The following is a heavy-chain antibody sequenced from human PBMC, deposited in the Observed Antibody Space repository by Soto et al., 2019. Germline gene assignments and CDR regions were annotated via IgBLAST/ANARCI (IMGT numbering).Heavy chain of an antibody. Sequence: QVQLVESGGGVVQPGRSLRLSCAASGFTFSSYGMHWVRQAPGKGLEWVAVISYDGSNKYDADSVKGRFTISRDNSKNTLYLQINTLSAEDTAVYYCAQGGYRYGLDYLDYWGQGTLVTVSS. D-gene: IGHD5-18*01. CDR2: ISYDGSNK. CDR1: GFTFSSYG. J-gene: IGHJ4*02. V-gene: IGHV3-30*18. CDR3: AQGGYRYGLDYLDY.